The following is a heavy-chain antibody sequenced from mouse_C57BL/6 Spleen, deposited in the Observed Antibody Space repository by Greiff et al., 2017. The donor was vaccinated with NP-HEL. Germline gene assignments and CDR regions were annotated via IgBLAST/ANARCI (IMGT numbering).Heavy chain of an antibody. V-gene: IGHV1-62-2*01. CDR2: FYPGRGSI. Sequence: VQLQQSGAELVKPGASVKLSCKASGYTFTEYTIHWVKQRSGQGLEWIGWFYPGRGSIKYNEKFKDKATLTADKSSSTVYMELSRLTSKVTSVYLDARHEDDSNYFDYWGQGTTLTVSS. CDR3: ARHEDDSNYFDY. D-gene: IGHD2-5*01. CDR1: GYTFTEYT. J-gene: IGHJ2*01.